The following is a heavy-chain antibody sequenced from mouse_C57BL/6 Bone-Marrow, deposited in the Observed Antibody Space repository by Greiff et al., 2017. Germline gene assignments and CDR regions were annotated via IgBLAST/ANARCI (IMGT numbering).Heavy chain of an antibody. CDR2: IRSKSNNYAT. D-gene: IGHD1-1*01. J-gene: IGHJ4*01. Sequence: EVQLVESGGGLVQPKGSLKLSCAASGFSFNTYAMNWVRQAPGKGLEWVARIRSKSNNYATYYADSVKDRFTISRDDSESMLYLQMNNLKTEDTAMYYCVRQIYYYGSSYGAMDYWGQGTSVTVSS. CDR1: GFSFNTYA. CDR3: VRQIYYYGSSYGAMDY. V-gene: IGHV10-1*01.